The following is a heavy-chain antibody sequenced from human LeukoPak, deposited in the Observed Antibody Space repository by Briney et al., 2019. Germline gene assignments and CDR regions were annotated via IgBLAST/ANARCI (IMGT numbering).Heavy chain of an antibody. D-gene: IGHD1-26*01. CDR2: IFYSGST. J-gene: IGHJ4*02. CDR1: GGSISTSNYY. CDR3: ARGGLWELPPDFDY. V-gene: IGHV4-39*01. Sequence: PSETLSLTCTVSGGSISTSNYYWGWIRQPPGKGLEWIGNIFYSGSTYYSPSLKSRVTISVDTSKNQFSLKLSSVTAADTAVYYCARGGLWELPPDFDYWGQGTLVTVSS.